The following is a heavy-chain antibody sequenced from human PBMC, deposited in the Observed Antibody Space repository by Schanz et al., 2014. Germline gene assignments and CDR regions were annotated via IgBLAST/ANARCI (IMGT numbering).Heavy chain of an antibody. D-gene: IGHD2-8*02. J-gene: IGHJ4*02. V-gene: IGHV3-11*01. CDR1: GFIFSDYY. CDR2: ISSGGTTT. CDR3: AKSLESCPGGRCSRGYFDY. Sequence: QVQLVESGGGLVKPGGSLRLSCAASGFIFSDYYMAWIRQAPGKGPEYVSYISSGGTTTYHSDSVKGRFTISRDSAENSLYLQMSSLRAEDTAVYYCAKSLESCPGGRCSRGYFDYWGQGTLVTVS.